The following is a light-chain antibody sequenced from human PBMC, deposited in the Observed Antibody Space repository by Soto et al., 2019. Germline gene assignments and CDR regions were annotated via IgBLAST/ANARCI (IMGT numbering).Light chain of an antibody. J-gene: IGLJ1*01. Sequence: QSALTQPPSASGSPGQSVTISSTGTSSDVGGYNYVSWYQQHPGKAPKLMIYEVSKRPSGVPDRFSGSKSGNTASLTVSGLQAEDEADYFCSSYAGSVYVFGTGTKVTVL. CDR1: SSDVGGYNY. CDR2: EVS. CDR3: SSYAGSVYV. V-gene: IGLV2-8*01.